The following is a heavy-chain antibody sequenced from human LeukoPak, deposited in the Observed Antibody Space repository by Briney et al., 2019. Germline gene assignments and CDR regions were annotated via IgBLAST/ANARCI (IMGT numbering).Heavy chain of an antibody. V-gene: IGHV1-69*05. CDR3: ARDDGSYFDY. D-gene: IGHD1-26*01. CDR1: GGTFSSYA. CDR2: IIPIFGTA. Sequence: SVKVSCKASGGTFSSYAISWVRQAPGQGLEWMGGIIPIFGTANYAQKLQGRVTMTTDTSTSTAYMELRSLRSDDTAVYYCARDDGSYFDYWGQGTLVTVSS. J-gene: IGHJ4*02.